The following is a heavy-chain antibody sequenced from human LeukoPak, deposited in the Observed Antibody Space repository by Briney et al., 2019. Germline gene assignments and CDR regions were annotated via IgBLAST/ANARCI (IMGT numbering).Heavy chain of an antibody. V-gene: IGHV3-43*01. CDR3: ARSYGVYYYYYMDV. CDR1: GFTFDDYT. CDR2: ISWDGGST. J-gene: IGHJ6*03. D-gene: IGHD4-17*01. Sequence: GGSLRLSCAASGFTFDDYTMHWVRQAPGKGLEWVSLISWDGGSTYYADSVKGRFTISRDNAKNSLYLQMNSLRAEDTALYYCARSYGVYYYYYMDVWGEGTTVTVSS.